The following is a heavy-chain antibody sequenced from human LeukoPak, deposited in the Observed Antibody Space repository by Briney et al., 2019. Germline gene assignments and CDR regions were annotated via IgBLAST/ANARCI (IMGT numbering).Heavy chain of an antibody. V-gene: IGHV3-30*02. CDR2: IRYDGTNK. CDR3: AKDSRYGYRWDYDY. CDR1: GFSFSTYG. J-gene: IGHJ4*02. Sequence: GGSLRLSCAASGFSFSTYGMQWVRQAPGRGLEWVAFIRYDGTNKYYADSVKGRFSVSRDNSVNTLYLQMNSLRAEDTAVYYCAKDSRYGYRWDYDYWGQGTLVTVSS. D-gene: IGHD5-18*01.